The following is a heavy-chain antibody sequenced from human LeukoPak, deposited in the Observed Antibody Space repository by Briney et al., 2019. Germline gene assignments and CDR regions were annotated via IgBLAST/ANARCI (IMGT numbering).Heavy chain of an antibody. V-gene: IGHV3-21*01. D-gene: IGHD6-19*01. J-gene: IGHJ4*02. Sequence: GGSLRLSCAASGFTFSSYSMNWVRQAPGKGLEWVSSFSSSSNYIYYADSVKGRFNISRDNAKNSLYLQMNSLRAEDTAVYYCARVYSSGWQFDYWGQGTLVTVSS. CDR1: GFTFSSYS. CDR3: ARVYSSGWQFDY. CDR2: FSSSSNYI.